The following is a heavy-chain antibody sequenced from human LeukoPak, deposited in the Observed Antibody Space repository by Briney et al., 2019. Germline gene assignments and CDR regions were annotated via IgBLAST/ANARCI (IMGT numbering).Heavy chain of an antibody. CDR2: INPNSGGT. J-gene: IGHJ4*02. Sequence: ASVTVSRKASGYTFTGYYIHWVRQAPGQGLEWMGWINPNSGGTNYAQIFQGRVTMTGDTSISTAFMELSRLRFDDTAVYYCARVGGYSPLLPFDYWGQGTLVTVSS. CDR1: GYTFTGYY. D-gene: IGHD5-18*01. CDR3: ARVGGYSPLLPFDY. V-gene: IGHV1-2*02.